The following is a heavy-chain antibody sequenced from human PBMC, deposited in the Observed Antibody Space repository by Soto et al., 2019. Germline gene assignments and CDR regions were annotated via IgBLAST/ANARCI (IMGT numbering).Heavy chain of an antibody. D-gene: IGHD2-21*02. J-gene: IGHJ4*02. V-gene: IGHV1-69*13. CDR2: IIPIFGTA. CDR3: ARNGPVIGGGDCYHFDY. CDR1: GGTFSSYA. Sequence: SVKVSCKASGGTFSSYAISWVRQAPGQGLEWMGGIIPIFGTANYAQKFQGRVTITADESTSTAYMELSSLRSEDTAVYYCARNGPVIGGGDCYHFDYWGQGTLVTV.